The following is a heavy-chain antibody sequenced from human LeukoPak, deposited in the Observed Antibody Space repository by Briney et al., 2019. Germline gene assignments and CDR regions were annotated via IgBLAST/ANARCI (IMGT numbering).Heavy chain of an antibody. V-gene: IGHV4-30-2*01. D-gene: IGHD5-24*01. J-gene: IGHJ4*02. Sequence: SETLSLTCAVSGGSISSGGYSWSWIRQPPGKGLEWIGYIYHSGSTYYNPSLESRVTISLDRSKNQFSLKLSSVTAADTAVYYCSTSRDGYNYFDYWGQGTLVTVSS. CDR3: STSRDGYNYFDY. CDR2: IYHSGST. CDR1: GGSISSGGYS.